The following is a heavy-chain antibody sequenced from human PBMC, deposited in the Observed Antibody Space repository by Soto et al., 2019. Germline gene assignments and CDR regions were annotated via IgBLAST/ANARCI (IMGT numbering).Heavy chain of an antibody. CDR2: ISRSGGST. J-gene: IGHJ6*02. CDR1: GLNFVGVA. V-gene: IGHV3-23*01. Sequence: GASHRHSCADSGLNFVGVARHPVRQTRGKGLEWVSVISRSGGSTYYADAVKGRFTISRDNSKNTLYLQMNSLRAEDTAVYYCAKAICGGACYPVWYYGMDVWGQGTTGTV. CDR3: AKAICGGACYPVWYYGMDV. D-gene: IGHD2-21*02.